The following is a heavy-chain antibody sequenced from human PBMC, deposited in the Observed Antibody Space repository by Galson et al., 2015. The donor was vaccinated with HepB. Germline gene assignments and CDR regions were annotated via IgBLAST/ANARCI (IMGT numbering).Heavy chain of an antibody. Sequence: SVKVSCKASGFTFTSSAMQWVRQARGQRLEWIGWIVVGSGNTNYAQRFQERVTITRDMSTSTAYMELSSLRSEDTAVYYCAAEDSSGYSWDYWGQGTLVTVSS. V-gene: IGHV1-58*02. CDR2: IVVGSGNT. CDR3: AAEDSSGYSWDY. CDR1: GFTFTSSA. J-gene: IGHJ4*02. D-gene: IGHD3-22*01.